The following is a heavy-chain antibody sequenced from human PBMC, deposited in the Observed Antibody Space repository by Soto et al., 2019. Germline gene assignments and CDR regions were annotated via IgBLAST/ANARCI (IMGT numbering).Heavy chain of an antibody. V-gene: IGHV3-53*04. CDR3: ERVLIIDY. D-gene: IGHD3-10*01. CDR2: IYSGGST. J-gene: IGHJ4*01. Sequence: EVQLVESGGGLVQPGGSLRLSCAASGFTVSSNYMSWVRQAPGKGREWVSVIYSGGSTYYADSVKGRFTISRHNSKNSLYLQMNSLRDEDTAVYDCERVLIIDYWGHGHLVNVS. CDR1: GFTVSSNY.